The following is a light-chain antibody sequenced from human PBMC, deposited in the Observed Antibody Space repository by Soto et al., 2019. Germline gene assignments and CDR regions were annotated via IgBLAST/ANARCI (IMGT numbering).Light chain of an antibody. CDR2: GAS. CDR1: QSVSSS. J-gene: IGKJ1*01. Sequence: EVVMTQSPATLSVSPGERATLSCRASQSVSSSLAWYQQKPGQPPRLLIYGASTRATGIPARFSGSGSETEVTLTISSLQSEDFAVYYCQQYNNWWTFGQGTKVEIK. V-gene: IGKV3-15*01. CDR3: QQYNNWWT.